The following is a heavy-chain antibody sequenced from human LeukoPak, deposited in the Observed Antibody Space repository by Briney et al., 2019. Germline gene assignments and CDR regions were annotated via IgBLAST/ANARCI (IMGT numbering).Heavy chain of an antibody. J-gene: IGHJ4*02. Sequence: VASVKVSCKASGGTFSSYAISWVRQAPGQGLKWMGGIIPIFGTANYAQKFQGRVTITADESTSTAYMELSSLRSEDTAVYYCAREYYYGSGTPGYWGQGTLVTVSS. CDR2: IIPIFGTA. V-gene: IGHV1-69*13. D-gene: IGHD3-10*01. CDR1: GGTFSSYA. CDR3: AREYYYGSGTPGY.